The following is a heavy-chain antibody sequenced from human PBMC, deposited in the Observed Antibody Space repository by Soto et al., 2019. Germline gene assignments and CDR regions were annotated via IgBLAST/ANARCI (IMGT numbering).Heavy chain of an antibody. CDR3: ARGGILWYLGDRYWFDP. J-gene: IGHJ5*02. D-gene: IGHD3-10*01. V-gene: IGHV4-34*01. CDR1: GGSFSGYY. Sequence: SETLSLTCAVYGGSFSGYYWSWIRQPPGKGLEWIGEINHSGSTNYNPSLKSRVTISVDTSKNQFSLKLSSVTAADTAVYYCARGGILWYLGDRYWFDPWGQGTLVTVSS. CDR2: INHSGST.